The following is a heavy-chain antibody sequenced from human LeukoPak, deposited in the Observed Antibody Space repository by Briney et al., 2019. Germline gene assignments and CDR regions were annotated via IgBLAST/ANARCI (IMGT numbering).Heavy chain of an antibody. CDR2: MNPNSGNT. CDR3: ARRVPGLAAVRRFDP. J-gene: IGHJ5*02. CDR1: GDTFTSYG. Sequence: SSGKVSCKASGDTFTSYGINWVRQATGQGLEWMGWMNPNSGNTGYAQKFQGRVTMTRNTSISTAYMELSSLRSEDTAVYYCARRVPGLAAVRRFDPWGQGTLVTVSS. V-gene: IGHV1-8*01. D-gene: IGHD6-13*01.